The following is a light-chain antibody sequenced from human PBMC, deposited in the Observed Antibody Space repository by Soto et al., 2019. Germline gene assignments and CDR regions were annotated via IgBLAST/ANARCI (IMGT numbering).Light chain of an antibody. CDR3: ATWDNSLTGDV. Sequence: QSVLTQPPSASGTPGQRVTISCSGSSSNIGSNYVYWYQQIPGTAPKLLISRNNQRPSGVPARFSDSKSCTSVSLAISGLRSEEEADYYCATWDNSLTGDVFGTGTKVTVL. V-gene: IGLV1-47*01. CDR1: SSNIGSNY. J-gene: IGLJ1*01. CDR2: RNN.